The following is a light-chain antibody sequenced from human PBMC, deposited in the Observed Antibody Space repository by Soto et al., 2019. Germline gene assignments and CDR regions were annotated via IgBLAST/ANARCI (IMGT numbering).Light chain of an antibody. V-gene: IGLV2-14*01. J-gene: IGLJ3*02. CDR1: SSDVGGYNY. Sequence: QSAVTQPASVSGSPGQSITISCTGTSSDVGGYNYVSWFQQHPGEAPKLIIFEVTHRPSGISTRFSGSKSGNTASLTISDLQAEDEALYYCSSYKFSTTLRVFGGGTKLTVL. CDR2: EVT. CDR3: SSYKFSTTLRV.